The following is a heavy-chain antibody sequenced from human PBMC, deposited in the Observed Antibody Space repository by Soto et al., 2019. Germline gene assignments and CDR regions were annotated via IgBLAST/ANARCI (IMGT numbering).Heavy chain of an antibody. CDR3: AKDGYCSSCYWFDH. CDR2: ISYDGSNK. V-gene: IGHV3-30*18. Sequence: PGGSLILSCAASGFTFSSYGMHWVRQAPGKGLEWVAVISYDGSNKYYADSVKGRFTISRDNSKNTLYLQMNSLRAEATAEYYYAKDGYCSSCYWFDHWGQGTLVTVS. J-gene: IGHJ5*02. D-gene: IGHD6-13*01. CDR1: GFTFSSYG.